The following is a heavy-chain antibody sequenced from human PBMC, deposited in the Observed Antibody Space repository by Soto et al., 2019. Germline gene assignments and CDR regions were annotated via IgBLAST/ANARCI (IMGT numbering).Heavy chain of an antibody. J-gene: IGHJ4*02. CDR1: GFTFSSYG. CDR3: ANGRGEQWLFPAFDY. Sequence: QVQLVESGGGVVQPGRSLRVSCAASGFTFSSYGMHWVRQAPGKGLEWVAVISYDGSNKYYADSVKGRFTISRDNSKNTLYLQMNSLGAADTAMYYCANGRGEQWLFPAFDYWGQGTLVTVSS. CDR2: ISYDGSNK. D-gene: IGHD6-19*01. V-gene: IGHV3-30*18.